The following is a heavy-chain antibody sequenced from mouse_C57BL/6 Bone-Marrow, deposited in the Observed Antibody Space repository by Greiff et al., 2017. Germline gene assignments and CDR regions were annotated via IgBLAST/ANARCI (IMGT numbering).Heavy chain of an antibody. V-gene: IGHV1-66*01. D-gene: IGHD4-1*01. J-gene: IGHJ2*01. CDR3: ATGTYFDY. CDR1: GYSFTSYY. CDR2: IYPGSGNT. Sequence: VQLKESGPELVKPGASVKISCKASGYSFTSYYIHWVKQRPGQGLEWIGWIYPGSGNTKYNEKFKGKATLTADTSSSTAYMQLSSLTSEDSAVYYCATGTYFDYWGQGTTLTVSS.